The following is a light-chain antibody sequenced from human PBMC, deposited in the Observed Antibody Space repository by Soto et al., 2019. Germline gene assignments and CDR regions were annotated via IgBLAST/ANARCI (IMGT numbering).Light chain of an antibody. CDR3: SSYTSGSTPYV. V-gene: IGLV2-14*01. CDR2: EVS. Sequence: QSVLTQPASVSGSPGQPITISCTGTSSDVGGYNFVSWYQQHPDKAPKLMIFEVSNRPSGVSNRFSGSKSGNTASLTISGLQAEDEADYYCSSYTSGSTPYVFGTGTKVTVL. J-gene: IGLJ1*01. CDR1: SSDVGGYNF.